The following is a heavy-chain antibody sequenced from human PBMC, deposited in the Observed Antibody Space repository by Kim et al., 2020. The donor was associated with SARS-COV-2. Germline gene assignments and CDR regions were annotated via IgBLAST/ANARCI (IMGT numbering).Heavy chain of an antibody. V-gene: IGHV3-30-3*01. CDR2: ISYDGSNK. CDR1: GFTFSSYA. CDR3: ARGHSGSYYYGMDV. J-gene: IGHJ6*02. D-gene: IGHD1-26*01. Sequence: GGSLRLSCAASGFTFSSYAMHWVRQAPGKGLEWVAVISYDGSNKYYADSVKGRLPISRDNSKNTLYLQMNSLRAEDTAVYYCARGHSGSYYYGMDVWGQGTTVTVS.